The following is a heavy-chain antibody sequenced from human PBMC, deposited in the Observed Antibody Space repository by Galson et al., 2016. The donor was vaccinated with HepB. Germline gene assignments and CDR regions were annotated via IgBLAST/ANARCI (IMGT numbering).Heavy chain of an antibody. CDR2: IIPIFDTI. CDR3: ARGGGDRGSGYYRGFFALDV. V-gene: IGHV1-69*13. Sequence: SVKVSCKASGGTFSNYAITWVRQAPGQGLEWMGGIIPIFDTIKYAQKFQGRVTITADESTGTASMELSSLTSDDTAIYYCARGGGDRGSGYYRGFFALDVWGQGTTVTVSS. CDR1: GGTFSNYA. J-gene: IGHJ6*02. D-gene: IGHD3-3*01.